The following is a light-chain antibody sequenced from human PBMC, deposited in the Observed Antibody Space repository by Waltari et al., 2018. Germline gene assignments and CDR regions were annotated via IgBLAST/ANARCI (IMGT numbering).Light chain of an antibody. CDR2: EVS. V-gene: IGLV2-14*01. J-gene: IGLJ3*02. CDR1: SNDVGFFNY. CDR3: SSYTRINTLM. Sequence: QSALTQPASVSGYPGQSLHIPCPRTSNDVGFFNYLSWYQQHPGKPPTLMVYEVSYRPSGISNRFSGSKSGNTASLTISGLQADDEADYYCSSYTRINTLMFGGGTKVTVL.